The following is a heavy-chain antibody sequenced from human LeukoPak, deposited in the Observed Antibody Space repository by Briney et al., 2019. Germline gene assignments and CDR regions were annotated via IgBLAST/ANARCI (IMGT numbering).Heavy chain of an antibody. CDR2: VSSSSSYI. J-gene: IGHJ3*02. CDR3: ARVGRDYYGSGSYPDAFDI. D-gene: IGHD3-10*01. Sequence: GGSLRLSCAASGFTFGSYSMNWVRQAPGKGLEWVSSVSSSSSYIYYGDSVKGRFTISRDNAKNSLYLQMNSLRAEDTAVYYCARVGRDYYGSGSYPDAFDIWGQGTMVTVSS. V-gene: IGHV3-21*01. CDR1: GFTFGSYS.